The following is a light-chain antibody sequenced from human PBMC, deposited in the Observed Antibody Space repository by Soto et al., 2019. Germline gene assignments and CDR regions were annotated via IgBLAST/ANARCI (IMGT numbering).Light chain of an antibody. Sequence: DIQKTQSPSTLSGSVGDRVTITCRASQTISSWLAWYQQKPGKAPKLLIYKASSLESGVPSRFSGSGSGTEFTLSISSLQPDDFATYYCQQYNSYSSTFGQGTKVDIK. J-gene: IGKJ1*01. V-gene: IGKV1-5*03. CDR2: KAS. CDR3: QQYNSYSST. CDR1: QTISSW.